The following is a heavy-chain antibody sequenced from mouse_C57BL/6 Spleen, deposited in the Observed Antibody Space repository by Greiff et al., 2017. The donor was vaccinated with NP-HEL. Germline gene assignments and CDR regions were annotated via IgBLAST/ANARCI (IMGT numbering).Heavy chain of an antibody. Sequence: EVQLVESGPGLVKPSQSLSLTCSVTGYSITSGYYWNWIRQFPGNKLEWMGYISYDGSNNYNPSLKNRISITRDTSKNQFILMLNSGTTEDTATYYCARKGPYYNGSSYGVWGQGTTLTVSS. CDR2: ISYDGSN. CDR1: GYSITSGYY. V-gene: IGHV3-6*01. D-gene: IGHD1-1*01. CDR3: ARKGPYYNGSSYGV. J-gene: IGHJ2*01.